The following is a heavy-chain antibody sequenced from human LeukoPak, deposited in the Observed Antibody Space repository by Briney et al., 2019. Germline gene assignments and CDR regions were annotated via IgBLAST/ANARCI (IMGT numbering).Heavy chain of an antibody. D-gene: IGHD2-21*02. J-gene: IGHJ5*02. V-gene: IGHV4-31*03. CDR1: GGSISSGGYY. Sequence: SQTLSLTCTVSGGSISSGGYYWSWIRQHPGKGMEWIGYIYYSGSTYYNPSLKSRVTISVDTSKNQFSLKLSSVTAADTAVYYCARTYMTSARFDPWGQGTLVTVSS. CDR3: ARTYMTSARFDP. CDR2: IYYSGST.